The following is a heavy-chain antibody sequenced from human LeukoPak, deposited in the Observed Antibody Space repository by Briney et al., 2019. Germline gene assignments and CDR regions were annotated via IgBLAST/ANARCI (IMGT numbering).Heavy chain of an antibody. D-gene: IGHD1-14*01. V-gene: IGHV3-30*04. CDR2: IFDENNK. J-gene: IGHJ4*02. Sequence: PGGSLRLSCIASGFTFSTFAMHWVRQAPGKGPEWVAVIFDENNKFHADSVKGRFTISRDNSKNTLYLQMNSLTTEDTALYYCASDPIAAEPDYFDYWGQGTLVTASS. CDR1: GFTFSTFA. CDR3: ASDPIAAEPDYFDY.